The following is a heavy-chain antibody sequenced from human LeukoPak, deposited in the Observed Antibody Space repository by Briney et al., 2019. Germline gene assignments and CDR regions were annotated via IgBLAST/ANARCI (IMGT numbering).Heavy chain of an antibody. Sequence: SETLSLTCTVSGGFISSTSYYWGWIRQPPGKGLEWIGSRYYSGSTYYNPSLKSRVTISVDTSKNQFSLKLSSVTVADTAVYYCATSSGSYYYWGQGTLVTVSS. J-gene: IGHJ4*02. CDR2: RYYSGST. D-gene: IGHD1-26*01. CDR1: GGFISSTSYY. V-gene: IGHV4-39*01. CDR3: ATSSGSYYY.